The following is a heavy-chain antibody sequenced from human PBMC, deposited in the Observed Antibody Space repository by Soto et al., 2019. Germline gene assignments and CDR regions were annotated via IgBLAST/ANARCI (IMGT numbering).Heavy chain of an antibody. V-gene: IGHV3-30-3*01. CDR3: ARVAVDDYYYGMDV. D-gene: IGHD5-12*01. CDR2: ISYDGSNK. CDR1: GFTFSSYA. J-gene: IGHJ6*02. Sequence: GGSLRLSCAASGFTFSSYAMRWVRQAPGKGLEWVAVISYDGSNKYYADSVKGRFTISRDNSKNTLYLQMNSLRAEDTAVYYCARVAVDDYYYGMDVWGQGTTVTVSS.